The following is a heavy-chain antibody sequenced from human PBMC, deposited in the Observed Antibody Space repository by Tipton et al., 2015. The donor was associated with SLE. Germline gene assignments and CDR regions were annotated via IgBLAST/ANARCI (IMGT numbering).Heavy chain of an antibody. D-gene: IGHD6-13*01. J-gene: IGHJ5*02. CDR2: IYSSGST. Sequence: TLSLTCTVSGGSIASYYWSWIRQSPGKGLGWLGYIYSSGSTNYNPSFRSRLTISVDTSKNHFSLKLNSVTAADTAVYYCARTYSSRWLHWFDPWGQGTLVTVSS. CDR3: ARTYSSRWLHWFDP. V-gene: IGHV4-4*09. CDR1: GGSIASYY.